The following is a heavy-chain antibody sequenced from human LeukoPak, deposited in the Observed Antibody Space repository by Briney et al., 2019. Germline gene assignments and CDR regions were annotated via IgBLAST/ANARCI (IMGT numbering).Heavy chain of an antibody. Sequence: ASVKVSCKTSGGTFSSYTISWVRQAPGQGLEWMGRIIPILGIATYAQKFQGRVTITTDESTSTAYMELSSLRSEDTAVYYCAIRNYDSRGWDYWGQGTLVTVSS. V-gene: IGHV1-69*02. CDR1: GGTFSSYT. CDR2: IIPILGIA. J-gene: IGHJ4*02. D-gene: IGHD3-22*01. CDR3: AIRNYDSRGWDY.